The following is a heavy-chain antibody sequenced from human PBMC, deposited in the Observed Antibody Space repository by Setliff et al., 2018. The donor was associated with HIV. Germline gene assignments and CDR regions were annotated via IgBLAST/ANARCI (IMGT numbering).Heavy chain of an antibody. CDR3: ARGGAVSADFDS. D-gene: IGHD3-16*01. CDR1: GGSVSSVNYY. V-gene: IGHV4-39*07. Sequence: SETLSLTCSVSGGSVSSVNYYWSWIRQPPGKGLEWIGSIYYDGRTFYKPSLKSRLTISVDTSKNQFSLSLNSVTAADTAVYFCARGGAVSADFDSWGQGTLVTVSS. J-gene: IGHJ5*01. CDR2: IYYDGRT.